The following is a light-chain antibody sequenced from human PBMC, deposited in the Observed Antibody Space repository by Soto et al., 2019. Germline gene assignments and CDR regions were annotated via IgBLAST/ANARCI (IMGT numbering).Light chain of an antibody. V-gene: IGLV4-69*01. Sequence: QSVLTQSPSASASLGASVKLTCTLSSGHSSYAIAWHQQQPEKGPRYLMKLNSDGSHSKGDGIPDRFSGSSSWAERYLTISSLQSEDEADYYFQTWGTGYGFGTGTNVTVL. J-gene: IGLJ1*01. CDR1: SGHSSYA. CDR3: QTWGTGYG. CDR2: LNSDGSH.